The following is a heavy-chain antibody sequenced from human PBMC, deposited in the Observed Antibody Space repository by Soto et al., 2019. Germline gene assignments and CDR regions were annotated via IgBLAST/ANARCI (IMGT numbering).Heavy chain of an antibody. Sequence: QVQLVQSGAEVKEPGASVKVSCKASGYTFTRYGFSWVRQAPGQGLEWMAWTSADNGDTNYAPKLQGRVTLTTDTSTGTAYMELRSMRSDVTAVYYCARDERGTCTSSTCYYFDYWGQGTLVTVAS. V-gene: IGHV1-18*04. CDR2: TSADNGDT. D-gene: IGHD2-2*01. CDR1: GYTFTRYG. CDR3: ARDERGTCTSSTCYYFDY. J-gene: IGHJ4*02.